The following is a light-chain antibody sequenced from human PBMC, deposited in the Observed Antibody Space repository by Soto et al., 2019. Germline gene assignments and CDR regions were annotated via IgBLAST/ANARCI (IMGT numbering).Light chain of an antibody. CDR2: GAS. J-gene: IGKJ5*01. Sequence: EIVLTQSPGTVSLSPGEGATLSCRASQSVSGSYLAWYQQKPGQAPRLLIYGASSRAAGVPDRFSGSGSGTDFTLSISRLEPEDFAVYFCQQYNNWPPITFGQGTRLEN. CDR1: QSVSGSY. V-gene: IGKV3-20*01. CDR3: QQYNNWPPIT.